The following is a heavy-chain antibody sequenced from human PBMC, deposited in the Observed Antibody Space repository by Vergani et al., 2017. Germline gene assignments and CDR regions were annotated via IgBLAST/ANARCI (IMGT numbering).Heavy chain of an antibody. V-gene: IGHV3-23*01. CDR2: LTGGGGST. CDR1: GFTFSTYA. J-gene: IGHJ4*02. CDR3: VKDAGGYENFFDY. Sequence: EVQLLESGGSLKQPGGSVRLSCAASGFTFSTYAMHWVRQGPGKGRVWASALTGGGGSTYYADSFKGRFIISRDNSRDTLYLQMNSLRPEDTATYYCVKDAGGYENFFDYWGQGTLVTVSS. D-gene: IGHD5-12*01.